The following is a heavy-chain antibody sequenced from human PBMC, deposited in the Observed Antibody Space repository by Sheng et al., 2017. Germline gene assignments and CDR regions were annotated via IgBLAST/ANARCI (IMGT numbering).Heavy chain of an antibody. Sequence: QVQLVESGGGVVQPGRSLRLSCAASGFTFSSYAMHWVRQAPGKGLEWVAVISYDGTNEYYADSVKGRFTISRDNSKNTLYLQMNSLRAEDTAVYYCAEEIFISGGWGSFDYWGQGTLVTVSS. CDR2: ISYDGTNE. V-gene: IGHV3-30*07. CDR1: GFTFSSYA. J-gene: IGHJ4*02. CDR3: AEEIFISGGWGSFDY. D-gene: IGHD3-16*01.